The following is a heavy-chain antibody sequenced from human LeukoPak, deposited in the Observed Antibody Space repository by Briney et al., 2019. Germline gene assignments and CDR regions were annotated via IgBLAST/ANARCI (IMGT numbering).Heavy chain of an antibody. CDR2: LWSDGSNT. D-gene: IGHD3-3*01. CDR1: GFTFSSYS. CDR3: ARDGPHYDLDV. Sequence: GGSLRLSCAASGFTFSSYSMNWVRQAPGKSLEWVAFLWSDGSNTNYADSVKGRFTISRDISKSSLYLQMNSLRAEDTAVYYCARDGPHYDLDVWGQGTTVTVSS. V-gene: IGHV3-33*08. J-gene: IGHJ6*02.